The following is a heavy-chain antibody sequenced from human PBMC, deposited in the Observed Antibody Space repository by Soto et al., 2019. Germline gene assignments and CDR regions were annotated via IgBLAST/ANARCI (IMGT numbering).Heavy chain of an antibody. CDR1: GYSFTNYW. J-gene: IGHJ4*02. CDR2: IYPGDSDT. V-gene: IGHV5-51*01. CDR3: ARRLMSGVATTLVFGY. Sequence: GESLKISCKGSGYSFTNYWIGWVRQMPGKGLEWMGIIYPGDSDTRYSPSFQGQVTISADKSISTAYLQWSSLKASDTAMYYCARRLMSGVATTLVFGYWGQGTLVTVSS. D-gene: IGHD5-12*01.